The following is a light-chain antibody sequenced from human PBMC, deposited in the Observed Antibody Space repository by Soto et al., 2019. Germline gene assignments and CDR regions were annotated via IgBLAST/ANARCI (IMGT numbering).Light chain of an antibody. CDR3: QHYNGPPWT. Sequence: DIQITQSPSSLSASVGHRVTITGRASQVISKSLVWYQQKPGKAPKLLIYDASTLQSGVPSRFSGSGSGTDFTLTISSLQTEDVATYYCQHYNGPPWTFGQGTKVDIK. V-gene: IGKV1-27*01. CDR2: DAS. CDR1: QVISKS. J-gene: IGKJ1*01.